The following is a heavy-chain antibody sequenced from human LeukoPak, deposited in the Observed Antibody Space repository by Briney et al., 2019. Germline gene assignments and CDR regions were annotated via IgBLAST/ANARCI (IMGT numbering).Heavy chain of an antibody. CDR1: GGSISSYY. D-gene: IGHD3-22*01. J-gene: IGHJ4*02. V-gene: IGHV4-59*01. CDR3: AGGSGYYSPPNFDY. CDR2: IYYSGST. Sequence: PSETLSLTCTVSGGSISSYYWSWIRQPPGKGLEWIGYIYYSGSTNYNPSLKSRVTISVDTSKNQFSLKLSSVTAADTAVYYCAGGSGYYSPPNFDYWGQGTLVTVSS.